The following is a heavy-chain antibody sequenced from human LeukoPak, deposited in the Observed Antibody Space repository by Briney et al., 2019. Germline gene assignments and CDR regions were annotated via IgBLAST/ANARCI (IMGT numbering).Heavy chain of an antibody. J-gene: IGHJ4*02. CDR2: ISYDGSNK. V-gene: IGHV3-30*03. D-gene: IGHD4-23*01. CDR3: ARCRSRWLRSSIDY. CDR1: GFTFSSYG. Sequence: GRSLRLSCAASGFTFSSYGMHWVRQAPGKGLEWVAVISYDGSNKYYADSVKGRFTISRDNSKNTLYLQMNSLRAEDTAVYYCARCRSRWLRSSIDYWGQGTLVTVSS.